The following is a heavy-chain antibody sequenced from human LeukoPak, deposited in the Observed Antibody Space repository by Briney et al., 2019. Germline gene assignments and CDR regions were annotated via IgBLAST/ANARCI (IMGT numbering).Heavy chain of an antibody. CDR1: GGSISSGGYY. J-gene: IGHJ2*01. CDR2: IYYIGST. CDR3: AKGPLRYWYFDL. Sequence: PSETLSLTCTVSGGSISSGGYYWNWIRQHPGKGLEWIGYIYYIGSTYYNPSLKSRVTISVDTSKNQFSLKLSSVTAADTAVYYCAKGPLRYWYFDLWGRGTLVTVSS. V-gene: IGHV4-31*03.